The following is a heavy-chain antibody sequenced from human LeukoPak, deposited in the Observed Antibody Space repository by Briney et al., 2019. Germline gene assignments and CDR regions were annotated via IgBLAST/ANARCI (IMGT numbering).Heavy chain of an antibody. Sequence: PGGSLRLACAASGFTFSSYWMGWVRQAPEQGLEGVADIKQDAREKYYVDSAKGRFTISRDNAKNSLYLQMNSLRAEDTAVYYCARAVLDRSGYYWLGYYYYYYMDVWGKGTTVTISS. CDR3: ARAVLDRSGYYWLGYYYYYYMDV. D-gene: IGHD3-22*01. J-gene: IGHJ6*03. V-gene: IGHV3-7*01. CDR2: IKQDAREK. CDR1: GFTFSSYW.